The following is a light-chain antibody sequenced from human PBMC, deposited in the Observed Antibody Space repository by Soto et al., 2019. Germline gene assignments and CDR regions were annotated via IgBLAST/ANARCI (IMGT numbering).Light chain of an antibody. V-gene: IGKV3-15*01. CDR1: QSVSSN. Sequence: EIVMTQSPATLSVSPGERATLSCRASQSVSSNLAWYQQKPGQVPRLLIYGASTRATGIPARLSGSGSGTEFTLTISSLQSEDFAVYSCQQYNNWPPAAYTFGQGTKLEIK. CDR3: QQYNNWPPAAYT. J-gene: IGKJ2*01. CDR2: GAS.